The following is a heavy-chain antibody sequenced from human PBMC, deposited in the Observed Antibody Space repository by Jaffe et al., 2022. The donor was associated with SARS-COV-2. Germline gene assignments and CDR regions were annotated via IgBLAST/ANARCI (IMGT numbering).Heavy chain of an antibody. J-gene: IGHJ4*02. CDR1: GYTFTGYA. CDR2: INTGNGFA. Sequence: QVQLVQSGAEVKKPGASVRVSCKASGYTFTGYAMHWVRQAPGQRLEWMGWINTGNGFAKYSQKFQGRVTFSRDTSASTAYMELSSLRSEDTAVYYCARGGEGLNYYYISFSDYWGQGTLVTVSS. CDR3: ARGGEGLNYYYISFSDY. V-gene: IGHV1-3*04. D-gene: IGHD3-22*01.